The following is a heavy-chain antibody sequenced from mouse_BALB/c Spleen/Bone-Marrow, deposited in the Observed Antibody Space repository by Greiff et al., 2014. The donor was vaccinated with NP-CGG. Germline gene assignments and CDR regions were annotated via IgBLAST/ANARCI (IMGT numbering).Heavy chain of an antibody. J-gene: IGHJ1*01. Sequence: ELQLQQSGPELEKPGASVKISCKASGYSFSGYNLNWVKQSNGQSLEWIGNIDPYYGDTTYNQKFKGKATLTVDRSSSTAYMQLKSLTSEDSAVYYCARKAYYTNWWYFDVWGAGTTVTVSS. CDR1: GYSFSGYN. V-gene: IGHV1-39*01. CDR3: ARKAYYTNWWYFDV. D-gene: IGHD2-5*01. CDR2: IDPYYGDT.